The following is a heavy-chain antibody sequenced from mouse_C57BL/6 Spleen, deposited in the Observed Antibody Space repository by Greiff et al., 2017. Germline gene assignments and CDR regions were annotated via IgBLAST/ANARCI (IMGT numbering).Heavy chain of an antibody. Sequence: VQLQQSGPELVKPGASVKMSCKASGYTFTDYNMHWVKQSHGQSLEWIGYINPNNGGTSYNQKFKGKATLTVNKSSSTAYMELRSLPSEDSAVXYCARWGIYYDYDGFAYWGQGTLVTVSA. CDR3: ARWGIYYDYDGFAY. V-gene: IGHV1-22*01. J-gene: IGHJ3*01. CDR2: INPNNGGT. D-gene: IGHD2-4*01. CDR1: GYTFTDYN.